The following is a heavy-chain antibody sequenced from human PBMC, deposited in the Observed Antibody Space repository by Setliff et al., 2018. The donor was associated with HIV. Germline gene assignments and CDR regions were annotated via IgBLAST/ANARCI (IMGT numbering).Heavy chain of an antibody. V-gene: IGHV1-2*06. CDR3: ARQLSNSLDY. CDR1: GYTFTDFY. Sequence: ASVKVSCKASGYTFTDFYIHWMRQAPGQGLEWLGRIDPKSGVANYLKKFRGRVTMTRDTSISTAYMELSGLRSDDTAMYYCARQLSNSLDYWGQGTLVTVSS. J-gene: IGHJ4*02. D-gene: IGHD1-1*01. CDR2: IDPKSGVA.